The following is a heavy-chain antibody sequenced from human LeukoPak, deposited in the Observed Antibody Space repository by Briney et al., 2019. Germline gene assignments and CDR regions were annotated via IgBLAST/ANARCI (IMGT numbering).Heavy chain of an antibody. V-gene: IGHV3-33*01. Sequence: GGSLRLSCAASGFTFSSYGMHWVRQAPGKGLEWVAVIWYDGSNKYYADSVKGRFTISRDNSKNTLYLQMNSLRAEDTAVYYCARDLAWYSGYDYSYYGMDVWGQGTSAPVSS. CDR1: GFTFSSYG. CDR3: ARDLAWYSGYDYSYYGMDV. J-gene: IGHJ6*02. D-gene: IGHD5-12*01. CDR2: IWYDGSNK.